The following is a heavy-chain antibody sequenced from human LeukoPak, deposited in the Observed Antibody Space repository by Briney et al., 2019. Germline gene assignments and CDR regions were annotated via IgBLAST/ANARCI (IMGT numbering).Heavy chain of an antibody. Sequence: PSETLSLTCTVSGGSISSGGYYWSWIRQHPGKGLEWIGYIYYSGSTYYNPSLKSRVTISVDTSKNQFSLKLSSVTAADTAVYYCARGGYSGYDPFDYWGQGTLVTVSS. J-gene: IGHJ4*02. V-gene: IGHV4-31*03. CDR3: ARGGYSGYDPFDY. CDR2: IYYSGST. CDR1: GGSISSGGYY. D-gene: IGHD5-12*01.